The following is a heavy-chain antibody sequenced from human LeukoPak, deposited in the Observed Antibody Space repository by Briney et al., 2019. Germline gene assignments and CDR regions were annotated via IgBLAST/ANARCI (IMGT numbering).Heavy chain of an antibody. D-gene: IGHD2-2*01. Sequence: SETLSLTCAVSGGSIRSSSYYWGWIRQPPGKGMEWIGSIYYSGSTYYNPSRKSGVTISVDRSKNQFSLKLSSVTAADTAVYYCAKGVVVPAAMSNWGQGTLVTVSS. CDR1: GGSIRSSSYY. CDR2: IYYSGST. V-gene: IGHV4-39*07. CDR3: AKGVVVPAAMSN. J-gene: IGHJ4*02.